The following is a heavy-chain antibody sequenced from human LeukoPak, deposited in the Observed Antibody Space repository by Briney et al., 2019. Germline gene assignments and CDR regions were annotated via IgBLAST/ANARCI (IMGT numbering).Heavy chain of an antibody. V-gene: IGHV1-18*01. J-gene: IGHJ4*02. D-gene: IGHD3-22*01. CDR1: GYTFTSYG. Sequence: ASVKVSCKASGYTFTSYGISWVRQAPGQGLEWMGWISAYNGNTNYAQKLQGRVTMTTDTSTSTAYMELRSLRSDDTAVYYCATSSSDYYDSSGYYGYWGQGTLVTVSS. CDR2: ISAYNGNT. CDR3: ATSSSDYYDSSGYYGY.